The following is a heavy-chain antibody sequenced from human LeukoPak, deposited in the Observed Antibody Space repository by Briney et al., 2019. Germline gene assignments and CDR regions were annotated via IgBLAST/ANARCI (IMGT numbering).Heavy chain of an antibody. CDR2: IYYSGST. V-gene: IGHV4-59*08. CDR3: ARHRTGQDACDI. Sequence: SETLSLTCTVSGGSFSSYYWSWIRQPPGKGLEWIGYIYYSGSTNYNPCLKRRVTISVDTSKIQFSLQLSTVTAADTALYYCARHRTGQDACDIWGQGTMVTVSS. J-gene: IGHJ3*02. D-gene: IGHD1-14*01. CDR1: GGSFSSYY.